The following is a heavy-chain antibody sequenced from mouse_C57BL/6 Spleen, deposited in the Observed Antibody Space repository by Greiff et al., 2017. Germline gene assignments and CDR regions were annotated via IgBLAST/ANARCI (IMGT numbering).Heavy chain of an antibody. Sequence: QVQLQQSGAELVRPGTSVKVSCKASGYAFTNYLIEWVKQRPGQGLAWIGVINPGSGGTNYNEKFKGKATLTADKSSSTAYMQLSSLTSEDSAVYFCAREGIYYGSSLFAYWGQGTLVTVSA. CDR1: GYAFTNYL. CDR3: AREGIYYGSSLFAY. J-gene: IGHJ3*01. D-gene: IGHD1-1*01. CDR2: INPGSGGT. V-gene: IGHV1-54*01.